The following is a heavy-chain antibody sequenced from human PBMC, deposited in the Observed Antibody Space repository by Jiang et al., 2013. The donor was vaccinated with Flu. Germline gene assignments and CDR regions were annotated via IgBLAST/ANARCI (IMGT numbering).Heavy chain of an antibody. CDR2: ISASTGST. V-gene: IGHV3-23*01. CDR1: GFTFSRHA. J-gene: IGHJ4*02. Sequence: QLLESGGGLVQPGGSLRLSCAASGFTFSRHAMSWVRQAPGKGLEWVSTISASTGSTYHADSVKGRFTVSRDNSGNTLYLQMNSLRAEDTAVYYCTKGTRGLVRFVDFDYWGQGTLVTVSS. CDR3: TKGTRGLVRFVDFDY. D-gene: IGHD6-19*01.